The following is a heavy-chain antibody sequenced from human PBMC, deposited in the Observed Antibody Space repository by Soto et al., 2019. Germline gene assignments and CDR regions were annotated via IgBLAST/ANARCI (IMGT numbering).Heavy chain of an antibody. V-gene: IGHV4-30-4*08. CDR1: GGSISNYGYY. CDR2: IYYNGNT. J-gene: IGHJ6*02. CDR3: ARATTVTSSFFYYGLDV. Sequence: QVQLQESGPGLVKPSQTLSLTCYVSGGSISNYGYYWSRIRQPPGKGLEWIGHIYYNGNTYYNPSLKSRLTMSLDTSQNQFSLHLTSVIAADSASYFCARATTVTSSFFYYGLDVWGQGTTVTVSS. D-gene: IGHD4-17*01.